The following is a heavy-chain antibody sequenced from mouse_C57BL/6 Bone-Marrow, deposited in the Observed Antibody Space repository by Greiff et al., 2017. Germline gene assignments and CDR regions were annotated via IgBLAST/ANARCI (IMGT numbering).Heavy chain of an antibody. V-gene: IGHV14-4*01. Sequence: VQLKESGAELVRPGASVKLSCTASGFNIKDDYMHWVKQRPEQGLEWIGWIDPENGDTEYASKFQGKATITADTSSNTAYLQLRSLTSEDTAVYYCAATTVVERGDWGQGTTLTVSS. D-gene: IGHD1-1*01. CDR3: AATTVVERGD. CDR1: GFNIKDDY. CDR2: IDPENGDT. J-gene: IGHJ2*01.